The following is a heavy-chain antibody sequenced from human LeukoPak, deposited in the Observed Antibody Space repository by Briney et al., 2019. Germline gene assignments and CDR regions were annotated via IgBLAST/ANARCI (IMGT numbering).Heavy chain of an antibody. V-gene: IGHV3-23*01. J-gene: IGHJ3*02. CDR2: ISSSDGST. D-gene: IGHD3-10*01. CDR1: GFTFKNYA. Sequence: PGGSLRLSCAASGFTFKNYAMSWVRQAPGKGLLWVSSISSSDGSTYYPDSVKGRFTISRDNSKNTLYLKMNSLRAEDTALYFCAKYFYGSGSYYAFDIWGQGTMVTVSS. CDR3: AKYFYGSGSYYAFDI.